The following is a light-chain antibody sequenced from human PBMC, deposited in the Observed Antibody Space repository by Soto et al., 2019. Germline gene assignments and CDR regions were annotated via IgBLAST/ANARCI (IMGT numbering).Light chain of an antibody. V-gene: IGKV1-5*01. Sequence: DIQMTQSPSSLSASLGDRVTITCRATQSISTSLAWYQQKPGKAPNLLISGASNLESGVPSRFSGSGSGTEFTLTISSLQPDDFSSYYCQQYYTYSTFGQGTKV. CDR2: GAS. CDR3: QQYYTYST. CDR1: QSISTS. J-gene: IGKJ1*01.